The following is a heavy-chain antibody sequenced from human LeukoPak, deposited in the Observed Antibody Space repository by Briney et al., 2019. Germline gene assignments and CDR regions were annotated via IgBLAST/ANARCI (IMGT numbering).Heavy chain of an antibody. D-gene: IGHD7-27*01. J-gene: IGHJ3*02. CDR1: GDSISSGNYY. CDR3: ARDRAGDSFDI. Sequence: SETLSLTCSVSGDSISSGNYYWTWIRQPAGKGLEWIGRIYTSGNTNYNPSLKSQVTISMDTSKNQFSLNLNSVTAADTAVYYCARDRAGDSFDIWGQGTMVTVSS. V-gene: IGHV4-61*02. CDR2: IYTSGNT.